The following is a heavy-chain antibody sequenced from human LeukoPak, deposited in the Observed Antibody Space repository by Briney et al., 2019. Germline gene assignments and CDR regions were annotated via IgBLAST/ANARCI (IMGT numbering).Heavy chain of an antibody. CDR3: ARESGGSFDP. V-gene: IGHV1-2*02. J-gene: IGHJ5*02. CDR2: INPNSGGT. CDR1: XFTXXX. D-gene: IGHD2-15*01. Sequence: XFTXXXXHWVRQAPGQGLEWMGWINPNSGGTNYAQKFQGRVTMTRDTSISTAYMELSRLRSDDTAVYYCARESGGSFDPWGQGTLVTVSS.